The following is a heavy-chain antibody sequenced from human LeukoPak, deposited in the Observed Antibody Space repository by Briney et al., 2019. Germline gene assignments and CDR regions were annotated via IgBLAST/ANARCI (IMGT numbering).Heavy chain of an antibody. V-gene: IGHV1-24*01. CDR1: GYTLAELS. CDR3: ATGKYYDFWSGYGTFDY. D-gene: IGHD3-3*01. CDR2: FDPEDGET. Sequence: GASVKVSCKVSGYTLAELSMHWVRQAPGKGLEWRGGFDPEDGETIYAQKFQGRVTMTEDTSTDTAYMELSSLRSEDTAVYYCATGKYYDFWSGYGTFDYWGQGTLVTVSS. J-gene: IGHJ4*02.